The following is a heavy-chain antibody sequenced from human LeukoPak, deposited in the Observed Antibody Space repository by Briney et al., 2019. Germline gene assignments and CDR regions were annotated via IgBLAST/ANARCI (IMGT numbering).Heavy chain of an antibody. CDR3: AKGKNTGSYLSHVDY. CDR2: ITWYGGST. J-gene: IGHJ4*02. D-gene: IGHD3-10*01. V-gene: IGHV3-43*01. Sequence: GGSLRLSCAASGFTFDDYIMHWVRQAPGKGLECVSLITWYGGSTYYADSVKGRFTISRNNSKNSLYLQKNSLRNEDTALYYCAKGKNTGSYLSHVDYWGQGTLVTVSS. CDR1: GFTFDDYI.